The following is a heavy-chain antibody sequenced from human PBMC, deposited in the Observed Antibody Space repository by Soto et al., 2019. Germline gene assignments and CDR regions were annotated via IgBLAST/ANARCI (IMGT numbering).Heavy chain of an antibody. Sequence: PSETLSLPCTVAGGSISSSRYYWGWIRQPPGKGLEWIGSIYYSGSTYYNPSLKSRVTISVDTSKNQFSLKLSSVTSADTAVYYCAGPEPSGSYKIDAFDIWGQGTMVTVSS. J-gene: IGHJ3*02. CDR1: GGSISSSRYY. D-gene: IGHD3-10*01. V-gene: IGHV4-39*01. CDR2: IYYSGST. CDR3: AGPEPSGSYKIDAFDI.